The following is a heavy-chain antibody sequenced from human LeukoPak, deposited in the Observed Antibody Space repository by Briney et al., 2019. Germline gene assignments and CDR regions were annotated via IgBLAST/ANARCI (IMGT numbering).Heavy chain of an antibody. D-gene: IGHD3-3*01. CDR2: IDWDDGK. CDR3: ARISEWPYFDY. CDR1: GFSLSTSGMR. Sequence: ESGPALVKPTQTLTLTCTFSGFSLSTSGMRVSWIRQPPGKALEWLARIDWDDGKFYSTSLKTRLTISKDTSKNQVVLTMTNMDPVDTATYYCARISEWPYFDYWGQGTLVTVSS. J-gene: IGHJ4*02. V-gene: IGHV2-70*04.